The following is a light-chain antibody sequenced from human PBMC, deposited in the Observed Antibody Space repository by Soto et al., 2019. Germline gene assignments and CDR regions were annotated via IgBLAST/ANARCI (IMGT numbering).Light chain of an antibody. Sequence: FTTTYRASQSISSWLAWYQQKPGKAPKLLIYKASSLESGVPSRFSGSVSGTEFTLTICSLGLGVFADYFFRYFFSPPFPFGQRTEADI. V-gene: IGKV1-5*03. J-gene: IGKJ1*01. CDR2: KAS. CDR1: QSISSW. CDR3: RYFFSPPFP.